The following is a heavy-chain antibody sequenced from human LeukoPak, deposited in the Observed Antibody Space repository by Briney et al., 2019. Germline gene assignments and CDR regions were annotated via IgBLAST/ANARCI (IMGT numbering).Heavy chain of an antibody. CDR3: TASDHLYCSSSSCHFDY. Sequence: GGSLRLSCTPSGLSFGDYGMSWVRQAPGKGLEWVSFIQSKTYGEGTMYAASVRGRFTISRDDSRSTAYLQMNSLKTEDTAVYYCTASDHLYCSSSSCHFDYWGQGTLVTVSS. J-gene: IGHJ4*02. CDR1: GLSFGDYG. CDR2: IQSKTYGEGT. D-gene: IGHD2-2*01. V-gene: IGHV3-49*04.